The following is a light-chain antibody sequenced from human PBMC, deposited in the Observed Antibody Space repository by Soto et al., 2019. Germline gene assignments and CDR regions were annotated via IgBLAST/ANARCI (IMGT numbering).Light chain of an antibody. CDR1: SSDVGAYNY. Sequence: QSALTQPASVSGSPGQSITISCTGTSSDVGAYNYVSWYQQHPGKAPTLMIYEVSSRPSGVSNRFSGSKSGNTASLTISGLQAEDEADYYCASYTSSSTWVFGGGTKLTVL. CDR2: EVS. CDR3: ASYTSSSTWV. J-gene: IGLJ3*02. V-gene: IGLV2-14*01.